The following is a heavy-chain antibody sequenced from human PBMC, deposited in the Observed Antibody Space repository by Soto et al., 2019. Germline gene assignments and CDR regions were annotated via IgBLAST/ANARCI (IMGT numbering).Heavy chain of an antibody. CDR2: TYYRSKWYN. Sequence: PSPTHPLPCAISGGRVSRNSAAWNLIRQSPSRGLEWLGRTYYRSKWYNDYAVSVKSRITINPNTSKNQFSLQLNSVTPEDTAVYYCARGWAARLYYYYGMDVWGQGTTVTVSS. CDR1: GGRVSRNSAA. CDR3: ARGWAARLYYYYGMDV. D-gene: IGHD6-6*01. J-gene: IGHJ6*02. V-gene: IGHV6-1*01.